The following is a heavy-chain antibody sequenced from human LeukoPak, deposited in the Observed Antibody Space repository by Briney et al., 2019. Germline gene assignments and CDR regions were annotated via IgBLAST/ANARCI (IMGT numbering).Heavy chain of an antibody. J-gene: IGHJ4*02. V-gene: IGHV1-18*04. CDR2: ISAYNGNT. CDR1: GYTFTSYY. D-gene: IGHD2-2*01. Sequence: VASVKVSCKASGYTFTSYYMHWVRQAPGQGLEWMGWISAYNGNTNYAQKLQGRVTMTTDTSTSTAYMELRSLRSDDTAVYYCARDCVSTSCYWGQGTLVTVSS. CDR3: ARDCVSTSCY.